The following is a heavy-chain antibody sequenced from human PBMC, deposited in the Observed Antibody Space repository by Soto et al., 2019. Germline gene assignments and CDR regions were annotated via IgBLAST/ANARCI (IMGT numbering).Heavy chain of an antibody. J-gene: IGHJ6*02. CDR2: INPSGGST. D-gene: IGHD3-3*01. Sequence: ASVKVSCKASGYTFTSYYMHWVRQAPGQGLEWMGIINPSGGSTSYAQKFQGRVTMTRDTSTSTVYMELSSLRSEDTAVYYCARAFGIFGVVKSLNYYYYGMDVWGQGTTVTVSS. V-gene: IGHV1-46*01. CDR3: ARAFGIFGVVKSLNYYYYGMDV. CDR1: GYTFTSYY.